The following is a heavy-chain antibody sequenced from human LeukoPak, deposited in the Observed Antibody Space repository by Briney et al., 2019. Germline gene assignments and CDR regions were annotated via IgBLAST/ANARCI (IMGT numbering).Heavy chain of an antibody. CDR3: ARAGGGYNLDY. D-gene: IGHD5-24*01. Sequence: SETLSLTCTVSGGSISSHYWSWIRQPPGKGLEWIGYIYDSGSTNYNPSLRSRVTMSQDTSKNQFSLKLSSVTAADTAVYYCARAGGGYNLDYWGQGTLVTVSS. CDR1: GGSISSHY. CDR2: IYDSGST. V-gene: IGHV4-59*11. J-gene: IGHJ4*02.